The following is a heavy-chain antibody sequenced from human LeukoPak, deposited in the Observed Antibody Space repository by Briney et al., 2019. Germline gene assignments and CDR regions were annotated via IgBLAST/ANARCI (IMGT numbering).Heavy chain of an antibody. J-gene: IGHJ5*02. D-gene: IGHD3-16*02. CDR3: ARTHYDYVWGSYRFNWFDP. Sequence: GASVKVSCKASGYTFTSYDINWVRQATGQGLEWMGWMNPNSGNTGYAQKFQGRVTMTRNTSISTAYMELSSLRSEDTAVYYCARTHYDYVWGSYRFNWFDPWGQGTLVTVSS. CDR1: GYTFTSYD. V-gene: IGHV1-8*01. CDR2: MNPNSGNT.